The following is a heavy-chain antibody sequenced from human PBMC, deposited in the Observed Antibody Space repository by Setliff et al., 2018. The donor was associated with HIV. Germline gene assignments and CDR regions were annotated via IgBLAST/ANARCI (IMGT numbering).Heavy chain of an antibody. CDR2: IDYNGAT. CDR3: ARPIFYTDQGDF. V-gene: IGHV4-39*01. CDR1: GGSIRSSDYS. J-gene: IGHJ4*02. Sequence: SETLSLTCTVSGGSIRSSDYSWGWIRQPPGKGLEWIAGIDYNGATYFNPSLKSRVTISVDTSKNQFSLNLISVTAADTAVYYCARPIFYTDQGDFWGQGTLVTVSS. D-gene: IGHD2-2*01.